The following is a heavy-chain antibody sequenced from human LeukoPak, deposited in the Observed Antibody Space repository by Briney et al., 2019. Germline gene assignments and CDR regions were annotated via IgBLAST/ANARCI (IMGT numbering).Heavy chain of an antibody. CDR2: IGGSGDKT. D-gene: IGHD6-19*01. CDR1: GFTFNRNA. CDR3: VRWGDASSGWGDHDF. J-gene: IGHJ4*02. Sequence: QAGGSLRLSCAASGFTFNRNAISWVRQAPGKGLEWVSTIGGSGDKTFYADSVKSRFTISRDNSKNMVHLQMNSLTGEDTALYYCVRWGDASSGWGDHDFWGQGALVTVSS. V-gene: IGHV3-23*01.